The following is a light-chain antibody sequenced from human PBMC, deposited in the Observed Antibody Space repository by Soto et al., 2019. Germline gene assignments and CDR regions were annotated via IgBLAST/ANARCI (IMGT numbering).Light chain of an antibody. CDR1: QSVSSTY. CDR2: GVS. Sequence: EVVLTQSPGTLSLSPGERVTLSCRASQSVSSTYLAWYQQKPGQAPRLLIYGVSSRATGIPDRFSGSGSGTDFTLTISRLETEDFAVYYCQQYGSSPWTFGQGTKVEIK. CDR3: QQYGSSPWT. J-gene: IGKJ1*01. V-gene: IGKV3-20*01.